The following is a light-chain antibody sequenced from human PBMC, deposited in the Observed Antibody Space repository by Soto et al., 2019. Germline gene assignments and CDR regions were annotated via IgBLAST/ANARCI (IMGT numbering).Light chain of an antibody. V-gene: IGLV4-69*01. J-gene: IGLJ3*02. CDR2: LNSDGSH. Sequence: QPVLTQSPSASASLGASVKLTCTLSSGHSTYAIAWHQQQPEKGPRYLTKLNSDGSHSKGDGIPDRFSGSSSGAERYLTISSLQSEDEADYYCQTWVTGPPWVFGGGTKLTVL. CDR3: QTWVTGPPWV. CDR1: SGHSTYA.